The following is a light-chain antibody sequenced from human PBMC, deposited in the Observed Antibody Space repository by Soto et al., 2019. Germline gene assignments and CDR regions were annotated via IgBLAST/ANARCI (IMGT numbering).Light chain of an antibody. CDR1: SSNIGSNT. Sequence: QSVLTQPPSASGTPGQRVTISCSGSSSNIGSNTVNWYQQLPGTAPKLLIYNDHQRPSGVPDRFSGSKSGTSASLAISGLKSEDEADYYCAAWDDSLNGVLFGGGTKLTVL. CDR2: NDH. CDR3: AAWDDSLNGVL. V-gene: IGLV1-44*01. J-gene: IGLJ2*01.